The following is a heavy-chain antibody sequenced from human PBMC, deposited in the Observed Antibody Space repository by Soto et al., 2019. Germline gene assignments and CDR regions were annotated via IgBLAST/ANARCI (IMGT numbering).Heavy chain of an antibody. V-gene: IGHV3-30-3*01. J-gene: IGHJ2*01. Sequence: QVQLVESGGGVVQPGWCLRLSCAASGFTFSSYAMHWVRQVPGKGRVWVAVISYDGSNKYYTDSVKGRFTISRDKSKNTPYLHMNSLRAEDTAVYYCARPLWRDDYNWGYFDLWGRGTLVTVSS. CDR2: ISYDGSNK. CDR1: GFTFSSYA. CDR3: ARPLWRDDYNWGYFDL. D-gene: IGHD4-4*01.